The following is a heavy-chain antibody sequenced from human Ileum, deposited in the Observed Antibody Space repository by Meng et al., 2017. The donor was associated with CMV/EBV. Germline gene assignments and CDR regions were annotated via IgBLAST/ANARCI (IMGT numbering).Heavy chain of an antibody. CDR2: ISSGGST. Sequence: AASGFSVGSDSMSWVRQAAGKGLEWVSLISSGGSTYYADSVKGRFTISRDNSKNTLYLQMNSLRAEDTAVYYCVREGYESSGHHPGYWGQGTLVTVSS. D-gene: IGHD3-22*01. V-gene: IGHV3-53*01. CDR3: VREGYESSGHHPGY. J-gene: IGHJ4*02. CDR1: GFSVGSDS.